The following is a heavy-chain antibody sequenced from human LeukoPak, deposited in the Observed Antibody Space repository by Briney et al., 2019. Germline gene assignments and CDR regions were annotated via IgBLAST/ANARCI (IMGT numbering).Heavy chain of an antibody. Sequence: GGSLRLSCAGSGFSVSNYYMSWVRQAPGKGLEWVSLIRDSGETLHADSVKGRFSISSDNSKNTMYLQMNRLRVEDTAVYFCARDRAVAQDWVEFDPWGQGTLVTVSS. CDR2: IRDSGET. D-gene: IGHD4-23*01. CDR1: GFSVSNYY. V-gene: IGHV3-66*03. J-gene: IGHJ5*02. CDR3: ARDRAVAQDWVEFDP.